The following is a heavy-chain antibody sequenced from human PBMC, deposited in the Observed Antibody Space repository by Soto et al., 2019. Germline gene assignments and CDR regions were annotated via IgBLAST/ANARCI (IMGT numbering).Heavy chain of an antibody. D-gene: IGHD1-1*01. CDR1: GFTFSSYS. V-gene: IGHV3-23*01. CDR3: AKKVNSGPGSQYFDY. CDR2: FRTGGDDGTT. Sequence: XGSMSLTSAASGFTFSSYSMSWFRQAPGKGLERVSGFRTGGDDGTTYYADSVKGRFTISRDNSKNTLFLQMNSLRAEDTAIYYCAKKVNSGPGSQYFDYWGQGILVTVYS. J-gene: IGHJ4*02.